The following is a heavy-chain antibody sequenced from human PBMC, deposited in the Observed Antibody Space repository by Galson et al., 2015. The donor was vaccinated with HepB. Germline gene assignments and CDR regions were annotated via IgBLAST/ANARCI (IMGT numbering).Heavy chain of an antibody. D-gene: IGHD3-3*01. CDR3: ARDHPYDFWSGRLDV. J-gene: IGHJ6*04. Sequence: SLRLSCAASGFTFSNFNMNWVRQAPGKGLEWVANIKQDGSEKYYVDSVKGRFSIYRDNDKNSLFLQMNSLRAEDTAVYYCARDHPYDFWSGRLDVWGKGTTVTVSS. CDR2: IKQDGSEK. CDR1: GFTFSNFN. V-gene: IGHV3-7*03.